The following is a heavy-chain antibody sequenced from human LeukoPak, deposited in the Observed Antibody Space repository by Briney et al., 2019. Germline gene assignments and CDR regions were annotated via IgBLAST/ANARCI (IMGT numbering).Heavy chain of an antibody. J-gene: IGHJ4*02. CDR1: GFTFSSYW. Sequence: GGSLRLSCEASGFTFSSYWMHWVRQAPGKGLVWVSRINSDGRNTIYADSVKGRFTISRDNAKNTLYLQMNSLRAEDTAVYYCAREGYYDSSGYSIRFSYWGQGTLVTVSS. CDR3: AREGYYDSSGYSIRFSY. V-gene: IGHV3-74*01. CDR2: INSDGRNT. D-gene: IGHD3-22*01.